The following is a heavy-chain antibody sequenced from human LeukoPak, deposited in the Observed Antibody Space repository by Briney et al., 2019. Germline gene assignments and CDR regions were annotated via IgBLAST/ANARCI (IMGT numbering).Heavy chain of an antibody. D-gene: IGHD6-19*01. CDR3: AREAAVAGKGGFDY. CDR2: IRYGGTND. CDR1: GFTFSSYG. V-gene: IGHV3-30*02. J-gene: IGHJ4*02. Sequence: PGGSLRLSCAASGFTFSSYGVHWVRQAPGKGLEWVAIIRYGGTNDYYADSVKGRFTTSRDNSKNTLYLQMNSLRVEDTAVYYCAREAAVAGKGGFDYWGQGTLVTVSS.